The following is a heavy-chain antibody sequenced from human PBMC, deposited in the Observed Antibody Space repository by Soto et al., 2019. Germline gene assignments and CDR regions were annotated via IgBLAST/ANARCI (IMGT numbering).Heavy chain of an antibody. CDR1: CGPITRSRYY. J-gene: IGHJ6*03. CDR3: ARLGSRVPAAIIYYYYYMDV. Sequence: SQTPSLPRPVSCGPITRSRYYLGWGRPPPGEGLEWIGSIYYSGSTYYNPSLKSRVTISVDTSKNQFSLKLSSVTAADTAVYYCARLGSRVPAAIIYYYYYMDVWGKGTTVTVS. D-gene: IGHD2-2*01. V-gene: IGHV4-39*01. CDR2: IYYSGST.